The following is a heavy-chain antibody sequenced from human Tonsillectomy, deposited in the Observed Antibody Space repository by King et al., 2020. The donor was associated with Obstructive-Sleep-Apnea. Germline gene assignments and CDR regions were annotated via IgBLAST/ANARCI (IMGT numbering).Heavy chain of an antibody. CDR1: GFTFSNSA. V-gene: IGHV3-30-3*01. CDR2: ISYDGSNK. D-gene: IGHD3-10*01. CDR3: ARVGRSGSYYDLYYFDY. Sequence: VQLVESGGGVAQPGRSLRLSCAASGFTFSNSAMHWVRQAPGKGPEWVSAISYDGSNKYYADSVKGRVTISRDNSKKTLYLRMNSLRAEDTAVYYCARVGRSGSYYDLYYFDYWGQGTLVTVSS. J-gene: IGHJ4*02.